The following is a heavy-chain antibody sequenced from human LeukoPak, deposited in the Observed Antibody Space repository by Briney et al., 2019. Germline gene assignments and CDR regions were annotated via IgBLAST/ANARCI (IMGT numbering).Heavy chain of an antibody. V-gene: IGHV4-38-2*02. D-gene: IGHD3-22*01. CDR2: VYHTGST. Sequence: PSETLSLTCTVSGYSISNGFYWAWIRQPPGKGLEWIGSVYHTGSTYSNPSLKSRVTISVDTSKNQFSLSLTSVTAADTAVYYCARQDYDSSGNAFDIWGQGTMVTVSS. J-gene: IGHJ3*02. CDR3: ARQDYDSSGNAFDI. CDR1: GYSISNGFY.